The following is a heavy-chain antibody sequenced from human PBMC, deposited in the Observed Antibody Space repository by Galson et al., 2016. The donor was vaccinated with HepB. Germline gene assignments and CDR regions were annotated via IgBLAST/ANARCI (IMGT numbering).Heavy chain of an antibody. V-gene: IGHV1-69*06. Sequence: SVKVSCKASGGTFSSYAISWVRQAPGQGLEWMGGINPVFGTVKYAEKFQGRVTITADKSTSTAYMERSSLRSEDTAVYYCVGNSAVGRALTWGQGTLVTVSP. CDR3: VGNSAVGRALT. CDR1: GGTFSSYA. CDR2: INPVFGTV. J-gene: IGHJ4*02. D-gene: IGHD6-13*01.